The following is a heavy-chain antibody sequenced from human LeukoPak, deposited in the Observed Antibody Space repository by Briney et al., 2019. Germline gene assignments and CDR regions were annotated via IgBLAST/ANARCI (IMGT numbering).Heavy chain of an antibody. CDR1: GFTFSSYW. CDR3: AKDRGLWFGELYRHPDY. Sequence: PGGSLRLSCAASGFTFSSYWMHWVRQAPGKGPEWVAVISYDGSDKYYADSVKGRFTISRDNSRNTLYLQMNSLRAEDTAVYYCAKDRGLWFGELYRHPDYWGQGTLVTVSS. D-gene: IGHD3-10*01. CDR2: ISYDGSDK. J-gene: IGHJ4*02. V-gene: IGHV3-30*18.